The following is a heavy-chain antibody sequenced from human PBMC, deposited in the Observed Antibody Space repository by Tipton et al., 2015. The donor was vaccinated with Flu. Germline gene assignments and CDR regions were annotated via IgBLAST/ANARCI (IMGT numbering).Heavy chain of an antibody. CDR1: GFTFSNYG. D-gene: IGHD5-24*01. CDR2: IWNDGSNK. Sequence: SGFTFSNYGMHWVRQAPGKGLAWVAFIWNDGSNKYYADSVKGRFTISRDQSKNTLYLQMSGLSPDDTALYYCARDRDGYNKNYFDYWGQGTLVTVSS. V-gene: IGHV3-33*01. J-gene: IGHJ4*02. CDR3: ARDRDGYNKNYFDY.